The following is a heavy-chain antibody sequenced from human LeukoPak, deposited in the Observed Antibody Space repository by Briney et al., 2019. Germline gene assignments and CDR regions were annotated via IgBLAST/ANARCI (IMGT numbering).Heavy chain of an antibody. CDR3: ARAGGVGEQPEYFQH. J-gene: IGHJ1*01. CDR1: GYIFTGYY. CDR2: INPKSGGT. V-gene: IGHV1-2*02. D-gene: IGHD6-13*01. Sequence: GASVKVSCKASGYIFTGYYMHWVRQAPGQGLEWMGWINPKSGGTDSAQKFQGRVTMTRDTSISTAYMELSRLTSDDTAVYYCARAGGVGEQPEYFQHWAQGTLVTVSS.